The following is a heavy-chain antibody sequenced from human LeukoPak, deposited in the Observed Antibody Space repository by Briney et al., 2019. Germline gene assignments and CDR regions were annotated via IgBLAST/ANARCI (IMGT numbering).Heavy chain of an antibody. V-gene: IGHV4-59*04. CDR3: AGSLGGVPAASVDWFDP. CDR1: GGSISSYY. Sequence: SETLSLTCTVSGGSISSYYWSWIRQPPGKGLEWIGSIYHSGTTSYNPSLKSRFTLLLPTSKTQFSLKLSSVTAADTAVYYCAGSLGGVPAASVDWFDPWGQGTLVTVSS. J-gene: IGHJ5*02. CDR2: IYHSGTT. D-gene: IGHD2-2*01.